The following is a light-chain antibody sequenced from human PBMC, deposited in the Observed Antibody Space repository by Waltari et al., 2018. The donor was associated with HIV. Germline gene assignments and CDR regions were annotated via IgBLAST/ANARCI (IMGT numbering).Light chain of an antibody. Sequence: QSALTQPASVSGSPGQSLPISCTGTRSDVGRSDLVSWYQHLPGKAPKLLIFDVTKRPSRVSNCSSASKAGKTAFLTISVLQAEDDADYYCCSYAGPNPLVFGGGTKLTVL. CDR2: DVT. J-gene: IGLJ2*01. CDR3: CSYAGPNPLV. CDR1: RSDVGRSDL. V-gene: IGLV2-23*02.